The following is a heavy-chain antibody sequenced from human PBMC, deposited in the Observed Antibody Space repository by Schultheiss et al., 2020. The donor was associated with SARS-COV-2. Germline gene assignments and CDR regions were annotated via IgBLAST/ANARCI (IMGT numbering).Heavy chain of an antibody. J-gene: IGHJ3*01. CDR3: ARGAVAGDDAFDL. CDR2: ISGTDEDT. D-gene: IGHD6-19*01. CDR1: GFTFSNYA. Sequence: GGSLRLSCAASGFTFSNYAMSWVRQAPGKGLEWVSSISGTDEDTYYADSVTGRFALSSDSSKNTLYLQMHILRAQDTAVYYCARGAVAGDDAFDLWGQGTTVTVSS. V-gene: IGHV3-23*01.